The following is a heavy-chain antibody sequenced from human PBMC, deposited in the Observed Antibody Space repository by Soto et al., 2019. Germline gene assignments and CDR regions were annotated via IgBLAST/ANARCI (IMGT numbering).Heavy chain of an antibody. D-gene: IGHD4-17*01. V-gene: IGHV3-74*01. Sequence: EVQLVESGGGLVQPGGSLRLSCAASGFTFSSYWMHWVRQVPGKGLVWVSRINSDASGTNYADSVKGRFTISRDNAKNTLYLQMNSLRAEDTAVYYCARQMTTVTRSWFDSWGQGTLVTVS. J-gene: IGHJ5*01. CDR2: INSDASGT. CDR1: GFTFSSYW. CDR3: ARQMTTVTRSWFDS.